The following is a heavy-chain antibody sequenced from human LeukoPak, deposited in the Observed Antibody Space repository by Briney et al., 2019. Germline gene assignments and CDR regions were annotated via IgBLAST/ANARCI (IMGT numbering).Heavy chain of an antibody. CDR2: INNDGSYA. Sequence: GGSLRHSCAAPLIAFSNPSMHWGRQAPREGLEWVSWINNDGSYAVYADSVRARFTISRDNAKNTLYLQMNSLRPEDTAVYYCARDRPHNWFDPWGQGTLVTVSS. J-gene: IGHJ5*02. CDR1: LIAFSNPS. V-gene: IGHV3-74*01. CDR3: ARDRPHNWFDP.